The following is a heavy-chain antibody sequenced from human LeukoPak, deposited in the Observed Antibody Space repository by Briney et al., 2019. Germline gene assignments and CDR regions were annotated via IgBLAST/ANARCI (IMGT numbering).Heavy chain of an antibody. D-gene: IGHD3-3*01. J-gene: IGHJ4*02. V-gene: IGHV3-33*06. CDR1: GFTFSSYG. Sequence: GGSLRLSYAASGFTFSSYGMHWVRQAPGKGLEWVAVIWYDGSNKYYADSVKGRFTISRDNSKNTLYLQMNSLRAEDTAVYYCAKDTKPLRFLEWLFDYWGQGTLVTVSS. CDR3: AKDTKPLRFLEWLFDY. CDR2: IWYDGSNK.